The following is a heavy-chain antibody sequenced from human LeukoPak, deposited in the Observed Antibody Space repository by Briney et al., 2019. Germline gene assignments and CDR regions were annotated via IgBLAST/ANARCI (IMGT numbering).Heavy chain of an antibody. CDR3: ARDRVAAAGTNWFDP. D-gene: IGHD6-13*01. J-gene: IGHJ5*02. V-gene: IGHV3-7*03. Sequence: GGSLRLSCAASGFTFSSYWMSWVRQAPEKGLEWVANIKQDGSEKYYVDSVKGRFTISRDNAKNSLYLQMNSLRAEDTAVYYCARDRVAAAGTNWFDPWGQGTLVTVSS. CDR1: GFTFSSYW. CDR2: IKQDGSEK.